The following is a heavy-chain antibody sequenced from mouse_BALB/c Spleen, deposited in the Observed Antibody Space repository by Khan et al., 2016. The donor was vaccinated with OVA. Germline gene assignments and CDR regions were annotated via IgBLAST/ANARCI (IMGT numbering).Heavy chain of an antibody. V-gene: IGHV2-6-5*01. CDR2: IWGGGSK. CDR1: GFSLTDYA. CDR3: AKDPPYYAMDY. J-gene: IGHJ4*01. Sequence: QVQLKQSGPGLVAPSQSLSITCTVSGFSLTDYAVSWIRQPPGTGLEWLGVIWGGGSKYYNSALKSRLSISKDNSKSQVFLKMNSLQTDDTAMYYCAKDPPYYAMDYWGQGTSVTVSS.